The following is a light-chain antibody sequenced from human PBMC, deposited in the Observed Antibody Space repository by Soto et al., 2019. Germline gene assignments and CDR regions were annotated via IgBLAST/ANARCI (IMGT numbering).Light chain of an antibody. J-gene: IGKJ1*01. V-gene: IGKV3-15*01. CDR3: QQYHNWGE. Sequence: EIVMTQSPATLSVSPGERATHSCRASQSVSINLAWYQQKPGQAPRLLIYGASTRATGIPARFSGSGSGTEFTLTISSLQSEDFAVYYCQQYHNWGEFGQGTKVDIK. CDR1: QSVSIN. CDR2: GAS.